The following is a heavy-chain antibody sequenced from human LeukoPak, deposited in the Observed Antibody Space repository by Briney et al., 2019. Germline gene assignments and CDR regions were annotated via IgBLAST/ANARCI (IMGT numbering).Heavy chain of an antibody. CDR3: AITMGPYYYDSSGLDY. J-gene: IGHJ4*02. CDR2: ISGSGGST. Sequence: RGSLRLSCAASGFTFSSYAMSWVRQAPGKGLEWVSAISGSGGSTYYADSVKGRFTISRDNSKNTLYLQMNSLRAEDTAVYYCAITMGPYYYDSSGLDYWGQGTLVTVSS. V-gene: IGHV3-23*01. CDR1: GFTFSSYA. D-gene: IGHD3-22*01.